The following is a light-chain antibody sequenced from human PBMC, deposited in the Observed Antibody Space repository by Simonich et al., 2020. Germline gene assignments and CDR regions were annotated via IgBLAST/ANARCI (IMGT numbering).Light chain of an antibody. J-gene: IGKJ1*01. CDR3: QQSYSTPWT. V-gene: IGKV1-39*01. Sequence: DIQMTQSPSSLSASVGDRVTIPCRASQSISSDLNWYQQKPGKAPQLLIYAASSLQSGVPSRFSGSGSGTDFTLTISSLQPEDFATYYCQQSYSTPWTFGQGTKVEIK. CDR1: QSISSD. CDR2: AAS.